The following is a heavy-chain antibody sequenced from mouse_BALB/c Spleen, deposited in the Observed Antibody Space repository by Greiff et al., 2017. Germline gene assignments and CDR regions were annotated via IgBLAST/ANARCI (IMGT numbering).Heavy chain of an antibody. CDR1: GFTFSNYW. CDR2: IRLKSNNYAT. J-gene: IGHJ2*01. V-gene: IGHV6-6*02. CDR3: TRNGHFDY. Sequence: EVKLEESGGGLVQPGGSMKLSCVASGFTFSNYWMNWVRQSPEKGLEWVAEIRLKSNNYATHYAESVKGRFTISRDDSKSSVYLQMNNLRAEDTGIYYCTRNGHFDYWGQGTTLTVSS.